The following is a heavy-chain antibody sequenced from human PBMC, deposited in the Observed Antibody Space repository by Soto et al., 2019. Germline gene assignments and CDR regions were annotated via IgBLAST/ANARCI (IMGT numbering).Heavy chain of an antibody. Sequence: GASVKVSCKASGYTLTGYYMHWVRQAPGQGLEWMGWINPNSGGTNYAQKFQGWVTMTRDTSISTAYMELSRLRSDDTAVYYCARTRGGYNAHYYGMDVWGQGTTVTVSS. CDR3: ARTRGGYNAHYYGMDV. V-gene: IGHV1-2*04. CDR2: INPNSGGT. J-gene: IGHJ6*02. CDR1: GYTLTGYY. D-gene: IGHD5-12*01.